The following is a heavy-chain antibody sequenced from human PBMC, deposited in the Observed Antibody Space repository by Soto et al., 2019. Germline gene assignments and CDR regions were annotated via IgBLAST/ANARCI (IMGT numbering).Heavy chain of an antibody. CDR3: ARRLDCRGGSCYPGAWFDP. J-gene: IGHJ5*02. Sequence: QVQLVQSGAEVKKPWSSVKVSCKASGGTFSSYAISWVRQAPGPGLDWMGGIIPIFGTANYAQKFQGRVTITADKSTSTAYMELSSLRSEDTAVYYCARRLDCRGGSCYPGAWFDPWGQGTLVTVSS. CDR2: IIPIFGTA. CDR1: GGTFSSYA. D-gene: IGHD2-15*01. V-gene: IGHV1-69*06.